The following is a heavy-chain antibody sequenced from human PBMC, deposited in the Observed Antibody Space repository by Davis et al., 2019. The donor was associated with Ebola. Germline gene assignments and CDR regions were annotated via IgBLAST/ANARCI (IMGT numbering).Heavy chain of an antibody. CDR2: IYYTGSA. CDR3: AERGGSV. D-gene: IGHD3-16*01. J-gene: IGHJ4*02. V-gene: IGHV4-59*11. Sequence: PSETLSLTCTVSGVSISRHYWSWIRQPPGKRLEWIGSIYYTGSAYYNSSLNSRVTISVDTSKNQFSLKLSSVTAAETAMYYCAERGGSVWGQGTLVTVSS. CDR1: GVSISRHY.